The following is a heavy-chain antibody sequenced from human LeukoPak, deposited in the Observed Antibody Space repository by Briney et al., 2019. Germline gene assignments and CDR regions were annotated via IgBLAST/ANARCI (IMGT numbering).Heavy chain of an antibody. D-gene: IGHD1-1*01. CDR3: ETDSENLDHYFDY. Sequence: GGSLRLSCTASGCPFSGYGMHWVRQAPGKGPEWVAAISSDGSKKDYADSVKGRFSISRDKSKNPLYLQTTSLRPEDTAVYYCETDSENLDHYFDYWGQGTLVIVSS. CDR2: ISSDGSKK. CDR1: GCPFSGYG. J-gene: IGHJ4*02. V-gene: IGHV3-30*03.